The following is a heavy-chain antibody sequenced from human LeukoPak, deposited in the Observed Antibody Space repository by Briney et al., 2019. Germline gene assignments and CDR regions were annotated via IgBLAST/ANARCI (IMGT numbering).Heavy chain of an antibody. CDR2: ISYDGSNK. CDR1: GFTFSSYA. V-gene: IGHV3-30-3*01. Sequence: GGSLRLSCAASGFTFSSYAMHWGRQAPGKGLEWVAVISYDGSNKYYADSVKGRFTISRDNSKNTLYLQMNSLRAEDTAVYYCATANYYYYGMDVWGQGTTVTVSS. CDR3: ATANYYYYGMDV. J-gene: IGHJ6*02.